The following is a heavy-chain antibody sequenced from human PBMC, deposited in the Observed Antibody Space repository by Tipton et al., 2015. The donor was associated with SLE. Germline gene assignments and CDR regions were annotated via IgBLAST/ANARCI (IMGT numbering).Heavy chain of an antibody. V-gene: IGHV3-48*03. D-gene: IGHD3-16*01. Sequence: SLRLSCAASGFTFSVYEMNWVRQAPGQGLEWVSYISTSGSTIHYADSVKGRFTISRDNAKNSLYLQMNSLRAEDTAVYYCAREGYDYIWGTYGNYFDYWGQGTLVTVSS. CDR1: GFTFSVYE. J-gene: IGHJ4*02. CDR3: AREGYDYIWGTYGNYFDY. CDR2: ISTSGSTI.